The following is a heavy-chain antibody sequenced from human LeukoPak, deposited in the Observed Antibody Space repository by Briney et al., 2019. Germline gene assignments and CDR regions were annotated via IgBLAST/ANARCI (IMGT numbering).Heavy chain of an antibody. J-gene: IGHJ4*02. CDR1: GFIFSSYG. Sequence: GGSLRLSCAASGFIFSSYGMHWVRQAPGKGLEWVAFIRYDGSKKYYADSVKGRFTISRDNSKNSLYLQMNSLRTEDTALYYCAKDIWAMVRGVIMGFDYWGQGTLVIVSS. CDR3: AKDIWAMVRGVIMGFDY. D-gene: IGHD3-10*01. CDR2: IRYDGSKK. V-gene: IGHV3-30*02.